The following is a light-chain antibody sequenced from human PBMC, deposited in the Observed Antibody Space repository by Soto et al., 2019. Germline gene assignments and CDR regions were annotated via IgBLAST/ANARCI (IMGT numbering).Light chain of an antibody. V-gene: IGKV3-20*01. Sequence: EIVLTQSPGTLSLSPGERATLSCRASETVGRNYLAWFQQKPGQPPRLLFSHASTTATGIPDRFSGSGSGTAFTLTISALEPEAFAVYYCHQHATSPLTFGGGNKVEI. CDR1: ETVGRNY. CDR3: HQHATSPLT. J-gene: IGKJ4*01. CDR2: HAS.